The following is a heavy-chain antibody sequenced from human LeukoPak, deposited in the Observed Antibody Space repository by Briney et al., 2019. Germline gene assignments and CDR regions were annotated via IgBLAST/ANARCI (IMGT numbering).Heavy chain of an antibody. Sequence: GGSLRLSCAASGFTFSSYAMHWVRQAPGKGLEWVAITKPDGSEGYYVDSVKGRFTISRDNAKSVLYLQMNSLRGEDTAVYYCARGQGWIDRGQGTLVTVSS. J-gene: IGHJ4*02. CDR2: TKPDGSEG. V-gene: IGHV3-7*03. D-gene: IGHD2-2*03. CDR1: GFTFSSYA. CDR3: ARGQGWID.